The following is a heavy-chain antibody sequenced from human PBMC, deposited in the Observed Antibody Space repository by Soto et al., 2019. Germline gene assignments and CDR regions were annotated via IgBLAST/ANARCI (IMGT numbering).Heavy chain of an antibody. Sequence: SETLSLTCTVSGGSISSYYWSWIRQPPGKGLEWIGYIYYSGSTNYNPSLKSRVTISVDTSKNQFSLKLSSVTAADTAVYYCARLTTRPPVYGDYFDYWGQGTLVTVSS. CDR2: IYYSGST. V-gene: IGHV4-59*08. CDR3: ARLTTRPPVYGDYFDY. CDR1: GGSISSYY. D-gene: IGHD4-17*01. J-gene: IGHJ4*02.